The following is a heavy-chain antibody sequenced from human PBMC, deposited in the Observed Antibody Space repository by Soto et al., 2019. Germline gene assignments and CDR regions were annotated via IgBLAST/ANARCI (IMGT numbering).Heavy chain of an antibody. D-gene: IGHD3-9*01. V-gene: IGHV4-39*01. J-gene: IGHJ4*02. Sequence: PSETLSLTCTVSGGSISSSSYYWGWIRQPPGKGLEWIGSIYYSGSTYYNPSLKSRVTISVDTSKNKFSLKLSSVTAAYTAVYYCASQYDILTGYSPDDNDYWGQGTLVTVSS. CDR3: ASQYDILTGYSPDDNDY. CDR1: GGSISSSSYY. CDR2: IYYSGST.